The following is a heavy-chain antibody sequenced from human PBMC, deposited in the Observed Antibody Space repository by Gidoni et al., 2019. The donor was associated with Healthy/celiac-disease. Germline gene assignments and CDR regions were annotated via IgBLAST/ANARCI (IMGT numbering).Heavy chain of an antibody. Sequence: EVQLVESGGGLVQPGRSLRLSCTASGFTFGDYAMSWFRQAPGKGLEWLGFIRSKAYGGTTEYAASVKGRFTISRDDSKSIAYLQMNSLKTEDTAVYYCTRERIGFYYDSSGAFDIWGQGTMVTVSS. D-gene: IGHD3-22*01. CDR1: GFTFGDYA. V-gene: IGHV3-49*03. CDR2: IRSKAYGGTT. J-gene: IGHJ3*02. CDR3: TRERIGFYYDSSGAFDI.